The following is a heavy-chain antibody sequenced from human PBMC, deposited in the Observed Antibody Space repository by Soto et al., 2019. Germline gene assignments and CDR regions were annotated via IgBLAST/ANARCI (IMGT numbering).Heavy chain of an antibody. CDR1: GFSLSNARMG. CDR3: ARTFDDYYDSSGYYAFDI. Sequence: QVTLKESGPVLVKPTEPLTLTCTVSGFSLSNARMGVSWIRQPPGKALEWLAHIFSNDEKSYSTSLKSRLTTSKDTSKSQVVLTMTNMDPVDTATYYCARTFDDYYDSSGYYAFDIWGQGTMVTVSS. CDR2: IFSNDEK. V-gene: IGHV2-26*01. J-gene: IGHJ3*02. D-gene: IGHD3-22*01.